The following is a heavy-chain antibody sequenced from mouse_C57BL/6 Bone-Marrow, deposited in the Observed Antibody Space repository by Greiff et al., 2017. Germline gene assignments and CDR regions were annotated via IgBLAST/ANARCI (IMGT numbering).Heavy chain of an antibody. Sequence: VQLQQSGAGLVRPGASVKLSCTASGFNIKDDYMHWVKQRPVQGLEWIGWVDPENGDTEYASTFPGKGTITADTSSNTAYLQLSSLASEDTAVDCCTGITTLVAAGAYWGQGTLVTVSA. CDR1: GFNIKDDY. CDR2: VDPENGDT. V-gene: IGHV14-4*01. CDR3: TGITTLVAAGAY. D-gene: IGHD1-1*01. J-gene: IGHJ3*01.